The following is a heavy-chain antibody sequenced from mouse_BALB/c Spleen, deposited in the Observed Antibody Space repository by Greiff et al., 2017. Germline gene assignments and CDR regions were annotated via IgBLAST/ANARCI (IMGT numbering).Heavy chain of an antibody. Sequence: VQLQQPGAELVKPGASVKLSCKASGYTFTSYWMHWVKQRPGQGLEWIGEINPSNGRTNYNEKFKSKATLTVDKSSSTAYMQLSSLTSEDSAVYYCARRSYWYFDGWGAGTTVTVSS. J-gene: IGHJ1*01. V-gene: IGHV1S81*02. CDR1: GYTFTSYW. CDR3: ARRSYWYFDG. CDR2: INPSNGRT.